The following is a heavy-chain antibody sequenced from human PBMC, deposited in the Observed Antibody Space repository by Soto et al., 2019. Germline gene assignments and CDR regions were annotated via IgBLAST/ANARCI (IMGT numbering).Heavy chain of an antibody. D-gene: IGHD2-21*01. J-gene: IGHJ6*02. CDR3: ARARLIYYYYYGMDV. CDR1: GVTFSSYA. V-gene: IGHV1-69*13. Sequence: ASVKVSCKASGVTFSSYAISWVRQAPGQGLEWMGGIIPIFGTANYAQKFQGRVTITADESTSTAYMELSSLRSEDTAVYYCARARLIYYYYYGMDVWGQGTTVTVSS. CDR2: IIPIFGTA.